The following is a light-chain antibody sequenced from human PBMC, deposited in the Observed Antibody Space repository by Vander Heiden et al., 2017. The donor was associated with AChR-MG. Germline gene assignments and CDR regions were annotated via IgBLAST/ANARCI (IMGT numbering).Light chain of an antibody. V-gene: IGLV7-43*01. CDR3: LLYYGGAQV. J-gene: IGLJ2*01. CDR2: STS. Sequence: QTVVTQEPSLTVSPGGTVTRTCASSTGAVTSGYYPNWFQQKPGQAPRALIDSTSNKHSWTPARFSGSLLGGKAALTLSGVQPEDEAEYYCLLYYGGAQVFGGGTKLTVL. CDR1: TGAVTSGYY.